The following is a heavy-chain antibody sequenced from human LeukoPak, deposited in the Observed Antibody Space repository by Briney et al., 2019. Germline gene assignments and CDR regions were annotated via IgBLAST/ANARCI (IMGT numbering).Heavy chain of an antibody. CDR1: GFTFSNAW. J-gene: IGHJ4*02. CDR3: AKWGDYDILTGYYVPDY. D-gene: IGHD3-9*01. CDR2: ITGSDGSS. V-gene: IGHV3-23*01. Sequence: PGGSLRLSCAASGFTFSNAWMSWVRQAPGKGLEWVSAITGSDGSSYYADSVKGRFTISRDYSKNTLYLQVNSLRAEDTAVYYCAKWGDYDILTGYYVPDYWGQGTLVTVSS.